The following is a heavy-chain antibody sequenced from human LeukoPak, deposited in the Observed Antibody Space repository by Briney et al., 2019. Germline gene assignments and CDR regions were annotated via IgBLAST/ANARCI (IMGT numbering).Heavy chain of an antibody. Sequence: GGSLRLSCAASGFTFGDHAMSWVRQAPGKGLEWVGFIRSQAYGGTTEYAASVKGRFSISRDDSKSIAYLQMNSLKTEDTAVYYCTRGPPQPWFYYGMDVWGQGTTVIVS. J-gene: IGHJ6*02. V-gene: IGHV3-49*04. CDR2: IRSQAYGGTT. CDR1: GFTFGDHA. D-gene: IGHD5-18*01. CDR3: TRGPPQPWFYYGMDV.